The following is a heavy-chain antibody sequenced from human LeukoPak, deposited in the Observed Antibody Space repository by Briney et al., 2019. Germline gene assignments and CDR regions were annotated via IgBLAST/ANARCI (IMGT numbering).Heavy chain of an antibody. CDR1: GFTFSSYA. Sequence: PGGSLRLSCAASGFTFSSYAMSWVRQAPGKGLEWVSAISGSGGSTYYADSVKGRFTISRDNSKNTLYLQMNSLRAEDTAVYYCAKPYSSGWYWGDFDYWGQGTLVTASS. J-gene: IGHJ4*02. V-gene: IGHV3-23*01. CDR2: ISGSGGST. D-gene: IGHD6-19*01. CDR3: AKPYSSGWYWGDFDY.